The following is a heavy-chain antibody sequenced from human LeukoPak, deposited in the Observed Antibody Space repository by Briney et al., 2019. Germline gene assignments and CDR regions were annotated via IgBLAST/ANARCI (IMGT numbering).Heavy chain of an antibody. CDR1: GYTFTGYY. CDR2: ISAYNGNT. CDR3: ARDFYYDSSDHGGDY. V-gene: IGHV1-18*04. D-gene: IGHD3-22*01. Sequence: GASVKVSCKASGYTFTGYYMHWVRQAPGQGLDWMGWISAYNGNTNYAQKFQGRVTMTTDTYTSTAYMELRSLRSDDTAVFYCARDFYYDSSDHGGDYWGQGTLVTVSS. J-gene: IGHJ4*02.